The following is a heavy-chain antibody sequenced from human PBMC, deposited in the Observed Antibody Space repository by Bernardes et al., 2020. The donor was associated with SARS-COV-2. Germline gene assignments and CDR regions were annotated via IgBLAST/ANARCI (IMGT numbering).Heavy chain of an antibody. J-gene: IGHJ6*02. Sequence: SETLSLTCTVSGGSISSCNFYWGRNRPAKGLGWVWFGSIYGSGTYYSCPLLRSRVTESVDTYKTQFSLRLSLVTAADTAVYYCAGSSCGIGCYIGGLRSLVYAMDIWGQGVPVTVP. D-gene: IGHD2-21*01. CDR1: GGSISSCNFY. CDR2: IYGSGTY. CDR3: AGSSCGIGCYIGGLRSLVYAMDI. V-gene: IGHV4-39*01.